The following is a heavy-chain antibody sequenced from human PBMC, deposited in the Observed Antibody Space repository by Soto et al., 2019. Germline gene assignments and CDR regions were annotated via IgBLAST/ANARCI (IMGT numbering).Heavy chain of an antibody. Sequence: GGSLSLSCAASGFIFSKYGMHWVRQAPGKGLEWVAVISYDGSNKYYAESVKGRFIISRDKSENTLYLQMNSLRAEDTALYYCAKDLGSGKPYYYYAMDVWGQGTTVTVSS. CDR2: ISYDGSNK. J-gene: IGHJ6*02. D-gene: IGHD3-10*01. V-gene: IGHV3-30*18. CDR3: AKDLGSGKPYYYYAMDV. CDR1: GFIFSKYG.